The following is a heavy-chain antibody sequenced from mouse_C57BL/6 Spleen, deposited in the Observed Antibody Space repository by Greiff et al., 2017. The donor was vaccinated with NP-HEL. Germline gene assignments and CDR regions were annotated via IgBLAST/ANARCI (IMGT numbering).Heavy chain of an antibody. Sequence: QVQLKQPGAELVKPGASVKVSCKASGYTFTSYWMHWVKQRPGQGLEWIGRIHPSDSDTNYNQKFKGKATLTVDKSSSTAYMQLSSLTSEDSAVYYCAIGYDYPWDAMDYWGQGTSVTVSS. CDR1: GYTFTSYW. J-gene: IGHJ4*01. CDR2: IHPSDSDT. CDR3: AIGYDYPWDAMDY. D-gene: IGHD2-4*01. V-gene: IGHV1-74*01.